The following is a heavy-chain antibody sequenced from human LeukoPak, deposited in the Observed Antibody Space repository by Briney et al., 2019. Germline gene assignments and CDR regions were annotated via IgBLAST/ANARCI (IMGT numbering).Heavy chain of an antibody. CDR2: IYHRGST. CDR1: GGSISSGGYS. J-gene: IGHJ4*02. Sequence: PSETLSLTCAVSGGSISSGGYSWSWIRQPPGKGLEWIGYIYHRGSTYYNPSLKSRVTISVDRSKNQFSLKLSSVTAADTAVYYCARARVGYYYDSSGYYYYDYWGQGTLVTVSS. D-gene: IGHD3-22*01. CDR3: ARARVGYYYDSSGYYYYDY. V-gene: IGHV4-30-2*01.